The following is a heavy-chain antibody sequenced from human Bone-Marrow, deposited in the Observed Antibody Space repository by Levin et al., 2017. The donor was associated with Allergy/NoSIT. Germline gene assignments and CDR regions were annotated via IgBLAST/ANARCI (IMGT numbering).Heavy chain of an antibody. J-gene: IGHJ5*02. CDR1: GFTFSRYG. CDR3: ARDGAPKITFGGVENWFDP. CDR2: IWYDGNNK. V-gene: IGHV3-33*01. Sequence: GGSLRLSCAASGFTFSRYGMHWVRQAPGKGLEWIGVIWYDGNNKFYADSVQDRFSISRDNSNDTLYLQMNSLRVEDTAVYYCARDGAPKITFGGVENWFDPWGHGTLVIVSS. D-gene: IGHD3-16*01.